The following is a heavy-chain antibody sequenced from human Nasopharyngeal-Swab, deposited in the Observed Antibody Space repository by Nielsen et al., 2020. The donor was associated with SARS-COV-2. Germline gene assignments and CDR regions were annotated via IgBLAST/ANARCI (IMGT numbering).Heavy chain of an antibody. CDR3: AKDFWGALDS. CDR1: GFTFRSYW. D-gene: IGHD3-16*01. J-gene: IGHJ4*02. Sequence: GESLKISCVASGFTFRSYWMHWVRQAPGEGPVWVSHINSAGSATSYADSVKGRFTISRDNAKSTLYLQMNSLRGDDTAIYLCAKDFWGALDSWGQGTLVTVSS. CDR2: INSAGSAT. V-gene: IGHV3-74*01.